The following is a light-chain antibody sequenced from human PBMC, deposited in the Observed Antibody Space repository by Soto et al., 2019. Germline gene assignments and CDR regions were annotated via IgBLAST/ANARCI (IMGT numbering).Light chain of an antibody. J-gene: IGLJ2*01. CDR1: SSDIGGYKY. CDR2: EVS. V-gene: IGLV2-14*01. Sequence: QSALTQPASVSGSPGQSITISCTGTSSDIGGYKYVSWYQQNPGKAPKLMIYEVSNRPSGVSNRFSGSKSGNTASLTISGLQAEDEAKYFCSSYTTRDNYVVFGGGTKVTVL. CDR3: SSYTTRDNYVV.